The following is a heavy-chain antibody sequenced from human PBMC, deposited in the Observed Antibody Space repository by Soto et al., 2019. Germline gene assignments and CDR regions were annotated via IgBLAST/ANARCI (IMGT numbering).Heavy chain of an antibody. CDR2: IKSKTDGGTT. Sequence: PGGSLRLSYAASGFTFSNAWMCWVPHAPGKGLEWVGRIKSKTDGGTTDYAAPVNGRFTISRDDSKNTLYLQMNSLKTEDTAVYYCTTDHDFWSGLLSYWGQGTLVTVSS. D-gene: IGHD3-3*01. V-gene: IGHV3-15*01. J-gene: IGHJ4*02. CDR1: GFTFSNAW. CDR3: TTDHDFWSGLLSY.